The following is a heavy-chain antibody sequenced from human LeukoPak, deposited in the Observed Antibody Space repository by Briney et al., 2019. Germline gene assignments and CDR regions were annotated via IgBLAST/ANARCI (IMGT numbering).Heavy chain of an antibody. D-gene: IGHD3-10*01. CDR3: ARDSGLWFGEFYFDY. J-gene: IGHJ4*02. CDR1: GFTFSSYW. V-gene: IGHV3-7*01. Sequence: GGSLRLSCAASGFTFSSYWMSWVRQAPGKGLEWVANIKQDGSEKYYVDSVKGRFTISRDNAKNSLYLQMNSLRAEDTAVYYCARDSGLWFGEFYFDYWGQGTLVTVSS. CDR2: IKQDGSEK.